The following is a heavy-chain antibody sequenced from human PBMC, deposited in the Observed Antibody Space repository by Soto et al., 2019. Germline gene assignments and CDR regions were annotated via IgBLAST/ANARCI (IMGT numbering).Heavy chain of an antibody. D-gene: IGHD6-13*01. CDR3: ARDSSSWYPTRCDY. CDR1: GFTFSSYA. J-gene: IGHJ4*02. CDR2: ISYDGSNK. V-gene: IGHV3-30-3*01. Sequence: QVQLVESGGGVVQPGRSLRLSCAASGFTFSSYAMHWVRQAPGKGLEWVAVISYDGSNKYYADSVKGRFTISRDNSKNPLYLQMNSLRAEDTAVYYCARDSSSWYPTRCDYWGQGTLVTVSS.